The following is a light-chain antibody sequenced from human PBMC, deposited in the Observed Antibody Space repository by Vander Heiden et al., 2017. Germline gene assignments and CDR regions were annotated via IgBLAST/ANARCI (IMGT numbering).Light chain of an antibody. V-gene: IGLV1-40*01. CDR3: QSYDSSLSAWV. CDR1: SSNIGAPYD. CDR2: GND. Sequence: QSVLTQSPSVSEAPGQSGTISCTGNSSNIGAPYDVHWYQQLPGTAPKLLIYGNDNRPSGVPDRFSGSKSDTSASLAITGLQAEDEADYFCQSYDSSLSAWVFGGGTKLTVL. J-gene: IGLJ3*02.